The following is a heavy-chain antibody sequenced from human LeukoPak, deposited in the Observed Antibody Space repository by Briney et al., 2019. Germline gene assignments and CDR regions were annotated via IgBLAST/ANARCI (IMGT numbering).Heavy chain of an antibody. D-gene: IGHD6-6*01. Sequence: ASVKVSCKASGYTFTGYYMHWVRQAPGQGLEWMGWINPNSGGTNYAQKFQGWVTMIRDTSISTAYMELSRLRSDDTAVYYCARAAAKIQYSSSSGGWVDYWGQGTLVTVSS. CDR2: INPNSGGT. J-gene: IGHJ4*02. CDR1: GYTFTGYY. V-gene: IGHV1-2*04. CDR3: ARAAAKIQYSSSSGGWVDY.